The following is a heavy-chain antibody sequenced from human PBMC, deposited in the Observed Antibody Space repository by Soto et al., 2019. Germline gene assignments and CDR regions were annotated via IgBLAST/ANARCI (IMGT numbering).Heavy chain of an antibody. CDR3: AREGRVRFLERVVGVSCGMDV. V-gene: IGHV1-8*01. J-gene: IGHJ6*02. CDR2: MNDNSGNT. CDR1: GYTFTRYD. Sequence: QVQLVQSGAEVKKPGASVKVSCKAAGYTFTRYDINWVRQAPGQGLEWMGWMNDNSGNTGYAQKFQGRVTMTRNTSISTDYMELGSLRSEGTAVEYWAREGRVRFLERVVGVSCGMDVWGQGTTVTVSS. D-gene: IGHD3-3*01.